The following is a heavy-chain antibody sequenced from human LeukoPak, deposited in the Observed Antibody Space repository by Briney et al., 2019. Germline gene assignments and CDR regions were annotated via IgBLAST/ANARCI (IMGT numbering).Heavy chain of an antibody. CDR2: ISGSGGST. CDR1: GFTFSSYA. CDR3: AKDPAVAVGATN. Sequence: GGSLRLSCAASGFTFSSYATSWVRQAPGKGLEWVSAISGSGGSTYYADSVKGRFTISRDNSKNTLYLQMNSLRAEDTAVYYCAKDPAVAVGATNWGQGTLVTVSS. D-gene: IGHD1-26*01. V-gene: IGHV3-23*01. J-gene: IGHJ4*02.